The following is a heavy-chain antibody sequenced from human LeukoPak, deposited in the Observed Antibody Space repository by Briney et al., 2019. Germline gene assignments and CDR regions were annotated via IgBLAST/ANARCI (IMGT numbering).Heavy chain of an antibody. CDR3: ARGTGANPYDFEFDAFDI. CDR1: GYTFTTYF. CDR2: INPSGGST. Sequence: GASVKVSCKASGYTFTTYFMHWVRQAPRQGLEWMAIINPSGGSTTYAQKFEGRITVTGDTSTSTVYLELSSLRSEDTAVYYCARGTGANPYDFEFDAFDIWGQGTMVTVSS. V-gene: IGHV1-46*01. J-gene: IGHJ3*02. D-gene: IGHD3-3*01.